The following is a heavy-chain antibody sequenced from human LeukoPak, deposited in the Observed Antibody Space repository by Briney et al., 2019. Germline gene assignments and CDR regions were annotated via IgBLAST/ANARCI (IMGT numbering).Heavy chain of an antibody. CDR1: GGSISSSSYY. D-gene: IGHD3-22*01. V-gene: IGHV4-39*01. CDR3: ARDRTSSGYYRGGRHGMDV. J-gene: IGHJ6*02. CDR2: TYYSGST. Sequence: SETLSLTCTVSGGSISSSSYYWGWIRQPPGKGLEWIGSTYYSGSTYYNPSLKSRVTISVDTSKNQFSLKLSSVTAADTAVYYCARDRTSSGYYRGGRHGMDVWGQGTTVTVSS.